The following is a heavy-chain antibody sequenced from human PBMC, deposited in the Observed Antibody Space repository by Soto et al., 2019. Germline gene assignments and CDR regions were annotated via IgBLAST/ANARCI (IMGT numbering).Heavy chain of an antibody. CDR3: ARDWGLTIPDY. V-gene: IGHV3-30*03. CDR1: GFTFSSYG. D-gene: IGHD3-10*01. J-gene: IGHJ4*02. Sequence: VGSLRLSCAASGFTFSSYGMHWVRQAPGKGLEWVAVISYDGSNKYYADSVKGRFTISRDNSKNTLYLQMNSLRAEDTAVYYCARDWGLTIPDYWGQGTLVTVSS. CDR2: ISYDGSNK.